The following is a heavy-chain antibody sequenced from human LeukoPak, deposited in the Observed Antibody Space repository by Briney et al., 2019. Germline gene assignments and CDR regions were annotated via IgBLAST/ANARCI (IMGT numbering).Heavy chain of an antibody. J-gene: IGHJ4*02. D-gene: IGHD2/OR15-2a*01. Sequence: SGGSLSLSCGASGFNFNSYWMSWVRQAPGKGLEWLANIKEDGSEKYYVDSVKGRFTISRDNSRNLVYLQMNNLGAEDTAVYSCAAAPNFYYFDYWGRGTLVTVSS. CDR2: IKEDGSEK. CDR3: AAAPNFYYFDY. CDR1: GFNFNSYW. V-gene: IGHV3-7*01.